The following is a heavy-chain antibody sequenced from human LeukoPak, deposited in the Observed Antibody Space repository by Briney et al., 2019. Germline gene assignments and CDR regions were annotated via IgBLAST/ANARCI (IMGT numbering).Heavy chain of an antibody. J-gene: IGHJ4*02. CDR1: GFTFGDYA. CDR2: ITGSGSNT. D-gene: IGHD6-19*01. V-gene: IGHV3-23*01. CDR3: ARDPSVAGMGRGYFDY. Sequence: GGSLRLSCSASGFTFGDYAMNWVCQTPGKGLEWISTITGSGSNTYYAASVKGRFTISRDNSKDTLYLQLDSLRAEDTAMYYCARDPSVAGMGRGYFDYWGQGTLVTVSS.